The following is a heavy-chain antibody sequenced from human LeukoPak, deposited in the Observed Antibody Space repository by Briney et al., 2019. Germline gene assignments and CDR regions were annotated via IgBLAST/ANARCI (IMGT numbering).Heavy chain of an antibody. V-gene: IGHV3-48*04. CDR1: GFTFSSYS. D-gene: IGHD1-26*01. CDR2: ISSSSSTI. CDR3: ARDGPSEGATWSGQNDAFDI. Sequence: PGGSLRLSCAASGFTFSSYSMNWVRQAPGKGLEWVSYISSSSSTIYYADSVKGRFTISRDNAKNSLYLQMNSLRAEDTAVYYCARDGPSEGATWSGQNDAFDIWGQGTMVTVSS. J-gene: IGHJ3*02.